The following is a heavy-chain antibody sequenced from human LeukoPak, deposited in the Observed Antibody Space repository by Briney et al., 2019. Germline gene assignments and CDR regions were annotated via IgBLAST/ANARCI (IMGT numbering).Heavy chain of an antibody. D-gene: IGHD3-9*01. Sequence: GESLKISCKGSGYIFTAYWIGWVRQMPGKGLEWMGIIFPGDSDTKYSPSFQGQVTISADKSISTAYLQWSRLRASDTAMYYCARGWGSDWPHFDYRGQGTLVTVSS. CDR3: ARGWGSDWPHFDY. CDR1: GYIFTAYW. V-gene: IGHV5-51*01. CDR2: IFPGDSDT. J-gene: IGHJ4*02.